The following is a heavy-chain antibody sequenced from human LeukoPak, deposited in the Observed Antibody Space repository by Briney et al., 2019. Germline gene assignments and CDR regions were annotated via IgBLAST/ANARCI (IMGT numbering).Heavy chain of an antibody. CDR3: VRGSLRLPRSTPDY. D-gene: IGHD2-21*02. CDR2: ISSSGRTI. V-gene: IGHV3-11*04. J-gene: IGHJ4*02. CDR1: GFMFSDYY. Sequence: GGSLRLSCAASGFMFSDYYIFWIRQAPGKGLEWVSYISSSGRTIYYADSVKGRFTISRDNAVNTLYLQMNSLRVEDTAVYYCVRGSLRLPRSTPDYWGQGTLATVSS.